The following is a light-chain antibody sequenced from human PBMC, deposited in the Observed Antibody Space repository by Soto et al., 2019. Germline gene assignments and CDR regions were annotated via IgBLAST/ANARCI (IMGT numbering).Light chain of an antibody. V-gene: IGKV1-9*01. CDR1: QVIGIY. Sequence: DIQLTQSPSFLSASVGDRVTITCRASQVIGIYLAWYQQKPGKAPKLLVSAASTLQSGVPSRFSGSGSGTDFTLTVSNLQHEDFVTYCCHQLVSDPQFGGGTKVDI. CDR2: AAS. CDR3: HQLVSDPQ. J-gene: IGKJ4*02.